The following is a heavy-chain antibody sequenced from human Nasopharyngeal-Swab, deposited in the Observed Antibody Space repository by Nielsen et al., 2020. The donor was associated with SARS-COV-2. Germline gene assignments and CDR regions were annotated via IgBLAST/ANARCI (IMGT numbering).Heavy chain of an antibody. Sequence: GGSLRLSCAASGFTFSSYGMHWVRQAPGKGLEWVAVIWYDGSNKYYADSVKGRFTISRDNSKNTLYLQMNSLRAEDTAVYYCARRVLDDYIWGSYAFDYWGQGTLVTVSS. D-gene: IGHD3-16*01. CDR3: ARRVLDDYIWGSYAFDY. J-gene: IGHJ4*02. CDR2: IWYDGSNK. V-gene: IGHV3-33*01. CDR1: GFTFSSYG.